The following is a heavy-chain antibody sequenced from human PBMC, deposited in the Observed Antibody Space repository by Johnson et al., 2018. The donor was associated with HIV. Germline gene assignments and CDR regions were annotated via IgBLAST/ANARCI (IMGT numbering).Heavy chain of an antibody. V-gene: IGHV3-23*04. Sequence: MQLVECGGGLVQPGGSLRLSCAASGFTVSSYAMSWVRLNPGRGLEWVSSMSGGGGTPYAASVKGRFTVARDTAKNSLYLQMNSLRAEDTALYYCARAMYYYDTSGYLIRPRAFDIWGQGTVVTVSS. CDR3: ARAMYYYDTSGYLIRPRAFDI. CDR2: MSGGGGT. CDR1: GFTVSSYA. J-gene: IGHJ3*02. D-gene: IGHD3-22*01.